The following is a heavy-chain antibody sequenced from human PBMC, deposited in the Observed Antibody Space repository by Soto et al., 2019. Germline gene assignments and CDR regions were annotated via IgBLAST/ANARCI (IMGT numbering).Heavy chain of an antibody. CDR3: ASDHGTSLICD. D-gene: IGHD1-26*01. CDR1: GASVSSSRHY. Sequence: QVQLQGSGPGLVRPSETLSLACTVSGASVSSSRHYWGWVRQPPGEGLEYIGYVHDTEYPKYNPSLKSRVAISMDTSKNQFSLRLTSVTAADTAVYYCASDHGTSLICDWGQGILVTVSS. V-gene: IGHV4-61*01. J-gene: IGHJ4*02. CDR2: VHDTEYP.